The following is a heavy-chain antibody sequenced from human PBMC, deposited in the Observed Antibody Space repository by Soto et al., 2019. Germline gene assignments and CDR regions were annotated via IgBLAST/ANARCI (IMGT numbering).Heavy chain of an antibody. CDR2: IIPIFGTA. CDR3: AGRCDSTSCLAHFDY. CDR1: GGTFNNYL. J-gene: IGHJ4*02. D-gene: IGHD2-2*01. Sequence: SVKVSCKASGGTFNNYLINWVRQAPGQGLEWMGGIIPIFGTANYAQKFQGRVTITADKSTSTAYMELNSLRSEDTAVYYCAGRCDSTSCLAHFDYWGQGTLVTV. V-gene: IGHV1-69*06.